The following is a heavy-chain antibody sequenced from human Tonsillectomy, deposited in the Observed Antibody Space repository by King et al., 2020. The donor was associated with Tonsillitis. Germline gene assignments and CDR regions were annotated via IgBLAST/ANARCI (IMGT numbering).Heavy chain of an antibody. CDR1: GGSISSYY. V-gene: IGHV4-59*08. CDR3: ASGNTIFGVARGY. CDR2: IYYSGRT. D-gene: IGHD3-3*01. J-gene: IGHJ4*02. Sequence: VQLQESGPGLVKPSETLSLTCTVSGGSISSYYWSWIRQPPGKGLEWIGYIYYSGRTNYNPSLKSRVTMSVDTSKNQFSLKLSSVSAADTAVYYCASGNTIFGVARGYWGQGTLVTVSS.